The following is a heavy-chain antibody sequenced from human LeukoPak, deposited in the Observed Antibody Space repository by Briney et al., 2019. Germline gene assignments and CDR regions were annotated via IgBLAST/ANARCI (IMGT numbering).Heavy chain of an antibody. CDR1: GYTFTGYY. J-gene: IGHJ5*01. D-gene: IGHD5-18*01. V-gene: IGHV1-2*06. CDR3: ARESSEYSYGKTNWFDS. CDR2: INPNSGGT. Sequence: ASVKVSCKASGYTFTGYYMHWVRQAPGQGLEWMGRINPNSGGTNYALKFQGRVTMTRDTSISTAYMELSRLRSDDTAVYYCARESSEYSYGKTNWFDSWGQGTLVTVSS.